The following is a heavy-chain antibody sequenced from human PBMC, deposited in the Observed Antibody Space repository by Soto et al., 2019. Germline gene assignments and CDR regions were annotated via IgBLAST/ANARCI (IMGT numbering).Heavy chain of an antibody. CDR3: ARGPGGRPWWLDP. D-gene: IGHD3-10*01. CDR2: INDTGRT. Sequence: QVQLQQWGAGLLKPSETLSLTCAVYGGSFSGYYWSWIRQPPGKGLEWIGEINDTGRTNYNPSLKRRVTISVDTSKNQFSLKLSSVTAADTAVYYCARGPGGRPWWLDPWGQGTLVTVSS. V-gene: IGHV4-34*01. CDR1: GGSFSGYY. J-gene: IGHJ5*02.